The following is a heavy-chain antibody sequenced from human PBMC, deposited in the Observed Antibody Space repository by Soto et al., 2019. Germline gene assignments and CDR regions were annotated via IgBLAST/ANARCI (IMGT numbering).Heavy chain of an antibody. V-gene: IGHV1-69*13. D-gene: IGHD3-10*01. CDR2: IIPIFGTA. Sequence: ASVKVSCKASGGTFSSYAISWVRQAPGQGLEWMGGIIPIFGTANYAQKFQGRVTITADESTSTAYMELSSLRSEDTAVYYCARVKLLWFGESEPPDYWGQGTLVTVSS. CDR1: GGTFSSYA. CDR3: ARVKLLWFGESEPPDY. J-gene: IGHJ4*02.